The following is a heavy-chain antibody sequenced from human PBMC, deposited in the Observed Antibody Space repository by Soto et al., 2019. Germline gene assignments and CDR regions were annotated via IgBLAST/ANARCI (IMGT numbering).Heavy chain of an antibody. J-gene: IGHJ4*02. CDR3: ARVGPSREDPDPFEY. CDR1: GYTFSTYG. D-gene: IGHD1-26*01. CDR2: ISAYNHHT. Sequence: ASVKVSCKASGYTFSTYGISWVRQAPGQGQAWMGWISAYNHHTNYAQKFQGRVTLTTDTSTNTGYMELRSLRSGDTAMYFCARVGPSREDPDPFEYWGQGTLVTVSS. V-gene: IGHV1-18*01.